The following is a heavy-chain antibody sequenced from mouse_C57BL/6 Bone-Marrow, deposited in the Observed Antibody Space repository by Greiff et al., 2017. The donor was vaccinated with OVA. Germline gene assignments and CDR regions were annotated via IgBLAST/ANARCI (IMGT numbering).Heavy chain of an antibody. CDR3: ARDPDPPGAMDY. Sequence: EVKVVESGGGLVQSGRSLRLSCATSGFTFSDFYMEWVRQAPGKGLEWIAASRNKANDYTTEYSASVKGRFIVSRDTSQSILYLQMNALRAEDTAIYYCARDPDPPGAMDYWGQGTSVTVSS. V-gene: IGHV7-1*01. CDR1: GFTFSDFY. CDR2: SRNKANDYTT. J-gene: IGHJ4*01.